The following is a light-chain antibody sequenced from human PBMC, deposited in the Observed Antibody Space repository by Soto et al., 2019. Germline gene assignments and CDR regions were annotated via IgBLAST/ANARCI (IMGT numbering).Light chain of an antibody. CDR3: ASYAGGKNFYV. Sequence: QSALTQPPSASGSPGQTVTISCTGTSSDVVGYDYVSWYQQHPGEAPKLIIYEVTKRPSGVPDRFSGSKSGNTASLTVSGLQAEDEADYHCASYAGGKNFYVFGTGTKVTVL. CDR2: EVT. CDR1: SSDVVGYDY. V-gene: IGLV2-8*01. J-gene: IGLJ1*01.